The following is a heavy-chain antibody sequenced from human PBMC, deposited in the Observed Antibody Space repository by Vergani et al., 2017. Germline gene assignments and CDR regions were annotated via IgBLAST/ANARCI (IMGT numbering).Heavy chain of an antibody. J-gene: IGHJ2*01. CDR2: IYSGGST. D-gene: IGHD2-8*02. CDR3: ARVLMGGGQKKSRNWYFDL. V-gene: IGHV3-53*01. Sequence: EVQLVEPGGGLIQPGGSLRLSCAASGFTVSSNYMSWVRQAPGKGLEWVSVIYSGGSTYYADSVKGRFTISRDNSKNTLYLQMNSLRAEDTAVYYCARVLMGGGQKKSRNWYFDLWGRGTLVTVSS. CDR1: GFTVSSNY.